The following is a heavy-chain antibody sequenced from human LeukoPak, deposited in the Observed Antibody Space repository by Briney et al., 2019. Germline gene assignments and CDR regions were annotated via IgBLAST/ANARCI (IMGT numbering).Heavy chain of an antibody. D-gene: IGHD5-18*01. CDR3: ARDGVDTARSVDY. CDR1: GYTFTAYS. CDR2: INPNSGP. J-gene: IGHJ4*02. Sequence: ASVKVSCKASGYTFTAYSMHWVRQAPGQGLEWMGWINPNSGPTYAQKFQGRVTITADKSTSTAYMELSSLRSEDTAVYYCARDGVDTARSVDYWGQGTLVTVSS. V-gene: IGHV1-2*02.